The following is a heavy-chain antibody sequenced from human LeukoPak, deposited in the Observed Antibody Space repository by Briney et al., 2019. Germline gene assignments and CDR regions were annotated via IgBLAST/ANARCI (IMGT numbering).Heavy chain of an antibody. J-gene: IGHJ4*02. Sequence: GASVKVSCKASVYTFTSYAMNWVRQAPGQGLEWMGWINTNTGNPTYAQGFTGRFVFSLDTSVSTAYLQISSLKAEDTAVYYCARDSGKDYGDYERRAPMGYWGQGTLVTVSS. CDR3: ARDSGKDYGDYERRAPMGY. D-gene: IGHD4-17*01. CDR2: INTNTGNP. CDR1: VYTFTSYA. V-gene: IGHV7-4-1*02.